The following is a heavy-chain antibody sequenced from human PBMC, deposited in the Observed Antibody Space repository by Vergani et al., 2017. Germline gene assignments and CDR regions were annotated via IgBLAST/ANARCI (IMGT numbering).Heavy chain of an antibody. V-gene: IGHV4-34*08. J-gene: IGHJ4*02. Sequence: VQLLESGGGLVQPGGSLRLSCAASGFTFSSYVMSWVRQAPGKGLEWIGEINHSGSTNYNPSLKSRVTISVDTSKNQFSLKLSSVTAADTAVYYCADGSGSLDYWGQGTLVTVSS. CDR2: INHSGST. CDR1: GFTFSSYV. CDR3: ADGSGSLDY. D-gene: IGHD3-10*01.